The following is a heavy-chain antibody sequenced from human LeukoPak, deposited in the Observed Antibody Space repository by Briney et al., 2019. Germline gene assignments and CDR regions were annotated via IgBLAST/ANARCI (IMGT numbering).Heavy chain of an antibody. V-gene: IGHV1-69*04. Sequence: SVKVSCKASGGTFITYAISWVRQAPGQGLEWMGRIIPILDITNYAQKFQGRVTITADESTSTAYMELSSLRSEDTAVYYCARDAWNYYDTPRGGMDVWGQGTTVTVSS. CDR1: GGTFITYA. CDR2: IIPILDIT. CDR3: ARDAWNYYDTPRGGMDV. D-gene: IGHD3-22*01. J-gene: IGHJ6*02.